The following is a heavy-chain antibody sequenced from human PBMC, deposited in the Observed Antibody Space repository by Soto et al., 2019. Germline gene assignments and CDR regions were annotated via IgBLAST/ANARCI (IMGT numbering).Heavy chain of an antibody. J-gene: IGHJ4*02. V-gene: IGHV3-23*01. Sequence: EVQLLDSGGGLVQPGGSLRLSCAASGFTFNNYAMNWVRQAPGGGLECVSGISGSGSATYYADSVKGRFTISRDKSNNTAFRQTNGLRADDTPGYYWAVWFGVAPPGGISWGGPIDYWGQGTLVTVSS. CDR2: ISGSGSAT. CDR1: GFTFNNYA. CDR3: AVWFGVAPPGGISWGGPIDY. D-gene: IGHD3-10*01.